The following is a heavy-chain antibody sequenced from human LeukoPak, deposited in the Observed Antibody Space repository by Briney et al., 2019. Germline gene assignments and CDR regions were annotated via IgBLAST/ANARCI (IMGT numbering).Heavy chain of an antibody. D-gene: IGHD2-15*01. Sequence: ASVKVSCKASDYIFTVYNITWVRQAPGQGLEWMGRFSVYTGHTDFARNFQDRVTMTADTSTTTAYIELKSLRSDDTAVYYCARTPEKHIDYWGQGTLVTVSS. CDR1: DYIFTVYN. CDR2: FSVYTGHT. J-gene: IGHJ4*02. CDR3: ARTPEKHIDY. V-gene: IGHV1-18*01.